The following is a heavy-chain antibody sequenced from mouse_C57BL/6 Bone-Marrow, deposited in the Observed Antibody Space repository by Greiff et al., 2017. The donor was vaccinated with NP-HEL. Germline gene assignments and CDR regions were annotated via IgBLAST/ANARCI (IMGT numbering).Heavy chain of an antibody. D-gene: IGHD1-1*01. CDR1: GYTFTSYW. V-gene: IGHV1-72*01. CDR2: IDPNSGGT. CDR3: AREGLIGTTVVALRYYFDY. Sequence: QVQLQQPGAELVKPGASVKLSCKASGYTFTSYWMHWVKQRPGRGLEWIGRIDPNSGGTKYNEKFKSKATLTVDKPSSTAYMQLSSLTSEDSAVYYCAREGLIGTTVVALRYYFDYWGQGTTLTVSS. J-gene: IGHJ2*01.